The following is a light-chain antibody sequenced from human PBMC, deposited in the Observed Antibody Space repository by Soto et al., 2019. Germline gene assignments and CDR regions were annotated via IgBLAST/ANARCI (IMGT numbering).Light chain of an antibody. Sequence: QAVVTQEPSLTVSPGGTVTLTCGSSTGAVTSGHSPFWFQQKPGQAPRTLISDSSNILSWTPTRFSGSLLGGKAALTLSGAQPEDEADSYRLLSYTAAYWVFGGGTKLTVL. CDR2: DSS. J-gene: IGLJ3*02. CDR3: LLSYTAAYWV. V-gene: IGLV7-46*01. CDR1: TGAVTSGHS.